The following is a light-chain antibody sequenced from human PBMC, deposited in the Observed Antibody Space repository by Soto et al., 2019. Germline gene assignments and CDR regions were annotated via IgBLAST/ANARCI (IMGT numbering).Light chain of an antibody. CDR3: AAWDDSLSASVV. CDR1: SSNIGSNA. V-gene: IGLV1-44*01. Sequence: QSVLTQPPSVSGTPGQRVTISCSGSSSNIGSNAVHWYQQIPGTAPRLLIYGTSQRPSGVPDRFAGSKSGTSASLAISGLQSEDEADYYCAAWDDSLSASVVFGGGTKLTVL. J-gene: IGLJ2*01. CDR2: GTS.